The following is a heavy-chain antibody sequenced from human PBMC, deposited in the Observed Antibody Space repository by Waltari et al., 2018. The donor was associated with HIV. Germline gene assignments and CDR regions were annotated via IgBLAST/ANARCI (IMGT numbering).Heavy chain of an antibody. J-gene: IGHJ4*02. V-gene: IGHV3-23*01. CDR1: GFPFNAYA. D-gene: IGHD5-18*01. CDR3: AKDNRYSIGRDFDY. CDR2: IGASGGST. Sequence: VRLLESGGNLVKPGGSLRISFAAYGFPFNAYALNGVRPSPGKGLKWVSTIGASGGSTYYADSVKGRFTISRDNSKNTLYLQMNSLRAEDTAVYYCAKDNRYSIGRDFDYGGQGTRVTVSS.